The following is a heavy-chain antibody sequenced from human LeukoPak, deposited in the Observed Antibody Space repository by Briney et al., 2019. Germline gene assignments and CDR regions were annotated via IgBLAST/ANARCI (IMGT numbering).Heavy chain of an antibody. J-gene: IGHJ6*01. CDR2: IDHSGRT. CDR3: ASKEYYYYGMDV. V-gene: IGHV4-4*02. CDR1: GGSSSSSNW. Sequence: SGTLSLTCAVSGGSSSSSNWWNWVRRPPGKGLEWIGEIDHSGRTNYNPSLKSRVTISVDKSKNQISLKLSSVTAADTAVYYCASKEYYYYGMDVWGQGITVTVSS.